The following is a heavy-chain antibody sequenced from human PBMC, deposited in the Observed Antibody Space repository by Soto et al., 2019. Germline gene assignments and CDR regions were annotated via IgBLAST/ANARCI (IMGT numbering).Heavy chain of an antibody. V-gene: IGHV3-21*01. CDR2: ISSNSAYI. J-gene: IGHJ5*02. D-gene: IGHD6-13*01. CDR1: GFTFRSFT. CDR3: TRDASRDSSARGWFDP. Sequence: PGGSRRLSCAASGFTFRSFTMNWVRQAPGKGLEWVSTISSNSAYIYYTDALRGRFTISRDNAKNSLQLQMNSLRAEDTAVYYCTRDASRDSSARGWFDPWGPGTLVTVSS.